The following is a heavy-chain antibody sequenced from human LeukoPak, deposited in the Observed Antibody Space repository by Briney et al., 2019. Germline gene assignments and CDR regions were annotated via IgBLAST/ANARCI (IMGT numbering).Heavy chain of an antibody. CDR3: AKDRGVGTETFDY. CDR2: IWYDGSNK. V-gene: IGHV3-30*02. D-gene: IGHD2-21*02. J-gene: IGHJ4*02. Sequence: GGSLRLSCAASGFTFSSYGMHWVRQAPGKGLEWVAVIWYDGSNKYYADSVKGRFTISRDNSKNTLYLQMNSLRAEDTPVYYCAKDRGVGTETFDYWGQGTLVTVSS. CDR1: GFTFSSYG.